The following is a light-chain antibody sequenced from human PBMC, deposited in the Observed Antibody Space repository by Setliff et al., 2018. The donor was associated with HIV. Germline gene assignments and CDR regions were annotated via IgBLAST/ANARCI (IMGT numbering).Light chain of an antibody. CDR2: DNG. CDR3: QVWDSSSDQYV. J-gene: IGLJ1*01. Sequence: SYELTQPPSVSVAPGKTARITCGGNNIGSKSVHWYQQKPGQAPVLVVYDNGDRPSGIPERFSGSNSGNTATLTISRVEAGDEADYYCQVWDSSSDQYVFGTGTKVTVL. CDR1: NIGSKS. V-gene: IGLV3-21*03.